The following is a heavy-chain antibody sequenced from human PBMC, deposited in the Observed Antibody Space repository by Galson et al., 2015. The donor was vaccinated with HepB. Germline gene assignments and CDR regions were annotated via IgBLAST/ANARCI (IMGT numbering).Heavy chain of an antibody. D-gene: IGHD2-2*01. Sequence: SLRLSCAASGFSFSSYAMHWVRQAPGKGLEWVAIVGHDGNSEFYADSVRGRFSVSKDNSKNTVSLQMNSLRAEDTAVYYCARENGDCSSTSCLWVDNWFDPWGQGTLVTVSS. CDR1: GFSFSSYA. J-gene: IGHJ5*02. CDR2: VGHDGNSE. V-gene: IGHV3-30-3*01. CDR3: ARENGDCSSTSCLWVDNWFDP.